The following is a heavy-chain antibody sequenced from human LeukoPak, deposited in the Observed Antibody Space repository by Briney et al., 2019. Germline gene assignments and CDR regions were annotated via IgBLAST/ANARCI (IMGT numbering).Heavy chain of an antibody. Sequence: SETLSLTCAVYGGSFSGYYWSWIRQPPGKGLEWIGEINHSGSTNYNPSLKSRVTISVDTSKNQFSLKLSSVTAADTAVYYCARRILGIVVVVAATHTNNWFDPWGQGTLVTVSS. D-gene: IGHD2-15*01. J-gene: IGHJ5*02. CDR1: GGSFSGYY. V-gene: IGHV4-34*01. CDR3: ARRILGIVVVVAATHTNNWFDP. CDR2: INHSGST.